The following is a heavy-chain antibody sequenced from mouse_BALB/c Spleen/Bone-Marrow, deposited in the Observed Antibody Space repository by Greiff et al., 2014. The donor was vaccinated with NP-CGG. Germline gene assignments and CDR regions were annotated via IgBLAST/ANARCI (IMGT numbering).Heavy chain of an antibody. CDR3: AREGDYYDAMDY. D-gene: IGHD2-4*01. V-gene: IGHV1S29*02. J-gene: IGHJ4*01. CDR2: IYPYNGGT. Sequence: EVQLQQSGPELAKPGASVKISCKASGYTFTDYNMQWVKQSHGKSLEWIGYIYPYNGGTGYNQKFRSKATLTVDSPSSTAYMELSSPTSEDSAVYYCAREGDYYDAMDYWGQGTSVTVSS. CDR1: GYTFTDYN.